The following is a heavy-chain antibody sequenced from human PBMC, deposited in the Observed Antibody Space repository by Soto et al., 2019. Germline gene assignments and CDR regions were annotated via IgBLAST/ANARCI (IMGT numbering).Heavy chain of an antibody. Sequence: GGSLRLSCAASRFTSSSYGMHWVRQAPGKGLEWVAVIWYDGSNKYYADSVKGRFTISRDNSKNTLYLQMNSLRTEDTAVYYCARDRNFGVVMLYYYYGMDVWGQGTTVTVSS. CDR3: ARDRNFGVVMLYYYYGMDV. D-gene: IGHD3-3*01. CDR2: IWYDGSNK. V-gene: IGHV3-33*01. CDR1: RFTSSSYG. J-gene: IGHJ6*02.